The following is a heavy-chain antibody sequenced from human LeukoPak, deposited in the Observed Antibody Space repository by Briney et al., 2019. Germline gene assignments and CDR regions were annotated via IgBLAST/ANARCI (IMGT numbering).Heavy chain of an antibody. CDR2: IYSDDDK. J-gene: IGHJ6*03. D-gene: IGHD3-3*01. V-gene: IGHV2-5*02. CDR1: GFSLRTREVG. Sequence: QSGPTLVTPTQTLTLTCNFSGFSLRTREVGVGWVRQPPGKALEWLALIYSDDDKRYSPSLQSRLTITQHTAKNQVLLTMTNMDPVDTATYYCSHIAYYDFLSGYRRNYYYYMDVWGKGTTVTVSS. CDR3: SHIAYYDFLSGYRRNYYYYMDV.